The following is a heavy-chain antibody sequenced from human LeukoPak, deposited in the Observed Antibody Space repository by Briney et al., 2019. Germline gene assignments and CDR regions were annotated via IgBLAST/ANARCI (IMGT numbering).Heavy chain of an antibody. V-gene: IGHV3-33*01. D-gene: IGHD3-22*01. Sequence: GSLRLSCAASGFTFSSYGMHWVRQAPGKGLEWVAVIWYDGSNKYYADSVKGRFTISRDNSKNTLYLQMNSLRAEDTAVYYCAREILYYDSSGYPDYWGQGTLVTVSS. CDR2: IWYDGSNK. CDR1: GFTFSSYG. J-gene: IGHJ4*02. CDR3: AREILYYDSSGYPDY.